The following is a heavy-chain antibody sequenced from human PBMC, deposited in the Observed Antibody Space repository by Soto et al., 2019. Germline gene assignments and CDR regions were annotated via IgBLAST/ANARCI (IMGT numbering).Heavy chain of an antibody. J-gene: IGHJ6*02. CDR1: GYSFTSYW. D-gene: IGHD2-15*01. CDR3: ARPSAATPYYYYGMDV. CDR2: IDPSDSYT. Sequence: GESLKISCKGSGYSFTSYWISWVRQMPGKGLEWMGRIDPSDSYTNYSPSFQGHVTISADKSISTAYLQWSSLKASDTAMYYCARPSAATPYYYYGMDVWGQGTTVTVSS. V-gene: IGHV5-10-1*01.